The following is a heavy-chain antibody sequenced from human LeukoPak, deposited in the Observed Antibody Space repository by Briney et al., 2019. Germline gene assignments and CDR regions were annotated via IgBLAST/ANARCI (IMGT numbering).Heavy chain of an antibody. CDR1: GGTFSSYA. V-gene: IGHV1-69*04. J-gene: IGHJ3*02. CDR2: IIPILGIA. CDR3: ARALSGTPPHAFDI. D-gene: IGHD1-1*01. Sequence: SVKVSCKASGGTFSSYAISWVRQAPGQGLEWMGRIIPILGIANYAQKFQGRVTITADKSTSTAYMELSSLRSEDTAVYYCARALSGTPPHAFDIWGQGTMVTVSS.